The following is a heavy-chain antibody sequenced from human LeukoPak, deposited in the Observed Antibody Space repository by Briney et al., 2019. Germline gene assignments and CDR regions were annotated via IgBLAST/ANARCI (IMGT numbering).Heavy chain of an antibody. CDR2: ISAYNGNT. J-gene: IGHJ3*02. CDR3: ARDYLPTDIVVVPAAIGGDAFDI. D-gene: IGHD2-2*02. CDR1: GYTSTSYG. Sequence: ASVKVSCKASGYTSTSYGISWVRQAPGQGLEWMGWISAYNGNTNYAQKLQGRVTMTTDTSTSTAYMELRSLRSDDTAVYYCARDYLPTDIVVVPAAIGGDAFDIWGQGTMVTVSS. V-gene: IGHV1-18*01.